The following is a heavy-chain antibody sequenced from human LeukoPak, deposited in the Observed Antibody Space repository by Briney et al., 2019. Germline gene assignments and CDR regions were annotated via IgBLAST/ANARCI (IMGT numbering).Heavy chain of an antibody. Sequence: GASVKVSCKASGYTFTSYDMNWVRQATGQGLEWMGWMNPNSGNTGYAQQFQGRVTMTRNTSISTAYMELSSLRSEDTAVYYCARPVSVGATDYWGQGTLVTVSS. CDR3: ARPVSVGATDY. V-gene: IGHV1-8*01. J-gene: IGHJ4*02. CDR1: GYTFTSYD. CDR2: MNPNSGNT. D-gene: IGHD1-26*01.